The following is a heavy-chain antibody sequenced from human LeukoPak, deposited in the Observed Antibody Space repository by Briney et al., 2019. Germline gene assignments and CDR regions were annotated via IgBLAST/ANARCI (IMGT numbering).Heavy chain of an antibody. V-gene: IGHV3-23*01. CDR2: ISGSSGST. CDR3: AKDGIVVVPAANDY. J-gene: IGHJ4*02. CDR1: GFTFSSYA. Sequence: PGGSLRLSCAASGFTFSSYAMSWVRQAPGKGLEWVSAISGSSGSTYYADSVKGRFTISRDNSKNTLYLQMNSLRAEDTAVYYCAKDGIVVVPAANDYWGQGTLVTVSS. D-gene: IGHD2-2*01.